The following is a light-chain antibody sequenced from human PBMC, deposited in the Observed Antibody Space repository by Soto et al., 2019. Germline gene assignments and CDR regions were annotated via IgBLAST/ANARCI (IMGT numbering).Light chain of an antibody. J-gene: IGLJ1*01. CDR2: EVS. CDR1: SSDVGAYKY. V-gene: IGLV2-8*01. Sequence: QSALTQPPSASGSPGQSVTIPCTGISSDVGAYKYVSWFQQHPGKAPKLVIYEVSKRPSGVPDRFSGSKSGNTASLTVSGLQGEDEADYYCASHAGSSAVFGTGTKLTVL. CDR3: ASHAGSSAV.